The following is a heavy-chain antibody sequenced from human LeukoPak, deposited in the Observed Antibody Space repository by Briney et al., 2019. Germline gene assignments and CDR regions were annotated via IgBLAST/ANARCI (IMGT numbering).Heavy chain of an antibody. CDR3: ARDATAIFGVVITNWFDP. Sequence: SETLSLTCTVSGGSISSYYWSWIRQPAGKGLEWIGRIYTSGSTNYNPSLKSRVTMSVDTSKVQCSLKLSSVTAADTAVYYCARDATAIFGVVITNWFDPWGQGTLVTVSS. D-gene: IGHD3-3*01. V-gene: IGHV4-4*07. CDR2: IYTSGST. CDR1: GGSISSYY. J-gene: IGHJ5*02.